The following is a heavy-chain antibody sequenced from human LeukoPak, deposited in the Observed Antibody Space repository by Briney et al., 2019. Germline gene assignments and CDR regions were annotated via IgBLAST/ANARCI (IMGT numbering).Heavy chain of an antibody. CDR3: ARVNTAAGDFDH. J-gene: IGHJ4*02. CDR1: AYRFTNYW. CDR2: IYPGDSDT. Sequence: GESLKISCKGSAYRFTNYWIAWVRQMPGKGLEWMGIIYPGDSDTTYSPSFQGQVTISADNSITTAYLQWSNLKASDTAMYCCARVNTAAGDFDHWGQGTLVTVSS. D-gene: IGHD1/OR15-1a*01. V-gene: IGHV5-51*01.